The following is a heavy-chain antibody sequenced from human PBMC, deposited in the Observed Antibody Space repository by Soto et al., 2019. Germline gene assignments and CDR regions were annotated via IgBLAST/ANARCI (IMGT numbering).Heavy chain of an antibody. CDR1: GYTFTSYG. CDR3: ARAITYYDFWSGYYPFDY. D-gene: IGHD3-3*01. CDR2: ISAYNGNT. Sequence: WASVKVSCKASGYTFTSYGISWVRQAPGQGLEWMGWISAYNGNTNYAQKLQGRVTMTTDTSTSTAYMELRSLRSDDTAVYYCARAITYYDFWSGYYPFDYWGQGTLVTVSS. V-gene: IGHV1-18*01. J-gene: IGHJ4*02.